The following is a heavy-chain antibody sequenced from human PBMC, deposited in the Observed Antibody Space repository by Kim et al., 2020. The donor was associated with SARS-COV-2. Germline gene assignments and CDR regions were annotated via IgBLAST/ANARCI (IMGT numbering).Heavy chain of an antibody. D-gene: IGHD6-13*01. CDR2: INHSGST. CDR1: GGSFSGYY. Sequence: SETLSLTCAVYGGSFSGYYWSWIRQPPGKGLEWIGEINHSGSTNYNPSLKSRVTISVDTSKNQFSLKLSSVTAADTAVYYCARGSGIKQQLVPRYFDYWGQGTLVTVSS. V-gene: IGHV4-34*01. J-gene: IGHJ4*02. CDR3: ARGSGIKQQLVPRYFDY.